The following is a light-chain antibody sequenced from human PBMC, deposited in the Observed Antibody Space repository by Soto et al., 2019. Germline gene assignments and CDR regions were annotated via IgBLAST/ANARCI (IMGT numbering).Light chain of an antibody. CDR3: QQSDNLPFT. J-gene: IGKJ3*01. CDR2: DAS. CDR1: QDITTY. Sequence: DVQMTQSPSSLSASVGDAVTMTCQASQDITTYLHWYQQKSGKAPQLLIHDASYLEAGVPSRFSGSGSGTHFSLTISSLQPEDFATYYCQQSDNLPFTFGGGTRVDIK. V-gene: IGKV1-33*01.